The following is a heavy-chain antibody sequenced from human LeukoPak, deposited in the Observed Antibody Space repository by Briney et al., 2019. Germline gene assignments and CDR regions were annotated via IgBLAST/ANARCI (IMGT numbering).Heavy chain of an antibody. Sequence: ASVKVSCKASGYTFTGYYIHWVRQAPGEGLEWMGRIDPNNGDTSYAQRFQGRVTMTRDTSITTAYMELSSLRFDDTAVYYCARDLPSTPNWELDYWGQGTLVTVSS. CDR3: ARDLPSTPNWELDY. V-gene: IGHV1-2*06. J-gene: IGHJ4*02. CDR2: IDPNNGDT. CDR1: GYTFTGYY. D-gene: IGHD7-27*01.